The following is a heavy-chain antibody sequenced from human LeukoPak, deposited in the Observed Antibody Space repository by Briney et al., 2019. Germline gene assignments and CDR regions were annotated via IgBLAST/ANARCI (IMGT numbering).Heavy chain of an antibody. CDR1: GYTFTSYY. CDR2: INPSGGST. J-gene: IGHJ4*02. CDR3: ARDSGKDYYGSGSRFGY. D-gene: IGHD3-10*01. V-gene: IGHV1-46*01. Sequence: ASVKVSCKASGYTFTSYYMHWVRQAPGQGLEWMGIINPSGGSTSYAQKFQGRVTMTRDTSTSTVYMELSSLRSEDTAVYYCARDSGKDYYGSGSRFGYWGQGTLVTVSS.